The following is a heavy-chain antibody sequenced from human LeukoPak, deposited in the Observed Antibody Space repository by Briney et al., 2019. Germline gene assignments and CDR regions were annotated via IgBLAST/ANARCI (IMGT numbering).Heavy chain of an antibody. CDR2: ISSSGSYI. Sequence: GGSLRLSCAASGFTFSSYTINWVRQAPGKGLEWVSSISSSGSYIYYADSVKGRFTVSRDNAKNSLYLQMKSLRAEDTAVYYCARDRGSRRYYNGYSEYWGQGTLVTVSS. CDR1: GFTFSSYT. CDR3: ARDRGSRRYYNGYSEY. J-gene: IGHJ4*02. V-gene: IGHV3-21*01. D-gene: IGHD1-26*01.